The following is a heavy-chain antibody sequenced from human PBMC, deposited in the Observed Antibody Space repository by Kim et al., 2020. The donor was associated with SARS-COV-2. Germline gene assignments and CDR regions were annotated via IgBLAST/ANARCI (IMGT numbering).Heavy chain of an antibody. Sequence: SETLSLTCAVYGGSFSGYYWSWIRQPPGKGLEWIGEINHSGSTNYNPSLKSRVTISVDTSKNQFSLKLSSVTAADTAVYYCARGRLYSSSWPSRFDPWGQGTLVTVSS. J-gene: IGHJ5*02. CDR3: ARGRLYSSSWPSRFDP. V-gene: IGHV4-34*01. CDR2: INHSGST. CDR1: GGSFSGYY. D-gene: IGHD6-13*01.